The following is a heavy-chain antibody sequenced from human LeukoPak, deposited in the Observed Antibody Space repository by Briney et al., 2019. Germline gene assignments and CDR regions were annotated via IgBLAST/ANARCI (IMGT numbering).Heavy chain of an antibody. V-gene: IGHV4-61*02. CDR3: ARTSEGFHAQFDY. CDR2: IYTSGTT. D-gene: IGHD2/OR15-2a*01. J-gene: IGHJ4*02. CDR1: GGSITSGFYY. Sequence: PSQTLSLTCTVSGGSITSGFYYWSWIRQPAGKGLEWIGRIYTSGTTNYNPSLKSRVTISVDTSKNQFSLKLSSVTAADTAVYYCARTSEGFHAQFDYWGQGTLVTVSS.